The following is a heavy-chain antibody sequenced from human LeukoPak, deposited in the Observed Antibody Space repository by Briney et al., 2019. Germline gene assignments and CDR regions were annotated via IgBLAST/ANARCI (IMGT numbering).Heavy chain of an antibody. Sequence: PGGSLRLSCVASGFTFSSYSMHWVRQPPGKGLEWIGEINHSGSTNYNPSLKSRVTISVDTSKNQFSLKLNSVTAADTAVYYCASYGSGSYRFDPWGQGTLVTVSS. CDR3: ASYGSGSYRFDP. J-gene: IGHJ5*02. D-gene: IGHD3-10*01. CDR1: GFTFSSYS. V-gene: IGHV4-34*01. CDR2: INHSGST.